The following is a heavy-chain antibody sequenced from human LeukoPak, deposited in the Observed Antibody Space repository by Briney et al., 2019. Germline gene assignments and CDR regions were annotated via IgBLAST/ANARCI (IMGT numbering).Heavy chain of an antibody. J-gene: IGHJ6*03. V-gene: IGHV3-30*05. CDR2: ISNDGSAT. Sequence: PGRSLRLSCVASGLTFSNFGMHWVRQAPGMGLEWVALISNDGSATNYADSVKGRFTISRDYSKNTVYLQMNDLRPDDTAFYYCASGFCGTSCHYMDVWGEGTTVTVSS. D-gene: IGHD5-12*01. CDR1: GLTFSNFG. CDR3: ASGFCGTSCHYMDV.